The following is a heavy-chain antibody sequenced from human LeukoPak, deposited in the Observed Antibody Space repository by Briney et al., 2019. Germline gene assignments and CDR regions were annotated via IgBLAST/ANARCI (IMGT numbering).Heavy chain of an antibody. CDR3: ATLVSTRYYFDY. J-gene: IGHJ4*02. V-gene: IGHV4-38-2*02. CDR1: DYSISSGYGYY. CDR2: IYHSGIT. D-gene: IGHD5/OR15-5a*01. Sequence: KPSETLSLTCTVSDYSISSGYGYYWGWIRQPPGKGLEWIGNIYHSGITYYNHFNSSLKSRVTISIDTSKNQFSLRLTSVTAADTAVYFCATLVSTRYYFDYWGQGTLATVSS.